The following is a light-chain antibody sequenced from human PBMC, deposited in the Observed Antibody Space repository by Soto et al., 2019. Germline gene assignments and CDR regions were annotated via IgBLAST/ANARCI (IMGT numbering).Light chain of an antibody. V-gene: IGKV1-9*01. Sequence: FTQATPFLPASTGDRVSITCRASQAISSYLAWYQQKPGRAPKLLIDAASTLQSGVPSRFSGSGSGTEFTLTISSLQAEDFATYYCQQLNCLPIPFGQGTRLDIK. CDR2: AAS. CDR3: QQLNCLPIP. J-gene: IGKJ5*01. CDR1: QAISSY.